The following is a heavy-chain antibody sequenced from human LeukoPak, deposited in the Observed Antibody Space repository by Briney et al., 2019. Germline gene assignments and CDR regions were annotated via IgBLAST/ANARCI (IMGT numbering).Heavy chain of an antibody. J-gene: IGHJ5*02. Sequence: PSETLSLTCAVSGYSISSGYYWGWIRQPPGKGLEWIGSIYHSGSTYYNPSLKSRVTISVDTSKNQFSLKLSSVTAADTAVYYCARHTYCSGGSCYFDPWGQGTLVTVSS. CDR3: ARHTYCSGGSCYFDP. CDR1: GYSISSGYY. V-gene: IGHV4-38-2*01. D-gene: IGHD2-15*01. CDR2: IYHSGST.